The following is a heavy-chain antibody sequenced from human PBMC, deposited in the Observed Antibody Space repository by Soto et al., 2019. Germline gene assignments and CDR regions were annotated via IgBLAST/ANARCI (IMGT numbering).Heavy chain of an antibody. CDR3: AKDGSSRTGNTSPYYFDY. CDR2: ISYDGSNK. CDR1: GFTFSSYG. J-gene: IGHJ4*02. Sequence: GGSLRLSCAASGFTFSSYGMHWVRQAPGKGLEWVAVISYDGSNKYYADSVKGRFTISRDNSKNTLYLQMNSLRAEDTAVYYCAKDGSSRTGNTSPYYFDYWGQGTLVTVSS. V-gene: IGHV3-30*18. D-gene: IGHD1-7*01.